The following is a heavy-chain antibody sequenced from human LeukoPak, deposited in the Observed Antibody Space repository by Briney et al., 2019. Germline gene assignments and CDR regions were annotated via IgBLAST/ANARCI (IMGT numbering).Heavy chain of an antibody. CDR2: INHSGST. D-gene: IGHD6-13*01. V-gene: IGHV4-34*01. CDR3: ARERAAAGKVTYYYYYGMDV. CDR1: GGSFSGYY. J-gene: IGHJ6*02. Sequence: SETLSLTCAVYGGSFSGYYWSWIRQPPGKGLEWIGEINHSGSTNYNPSLKSRVTISVDTSKNQFSLKLSSVTAADTAVYYCARERAAAGKVTYYYYYGMDVWGQGTTVTVSS.